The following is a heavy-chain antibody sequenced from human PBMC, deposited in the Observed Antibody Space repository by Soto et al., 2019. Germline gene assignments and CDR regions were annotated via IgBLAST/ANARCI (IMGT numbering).Heavy chain of an antibody. CDR1: GDSLRRGFHH. Sequence: QVQLQESGSGLLKPSQTLSLDCSVSGDSLRRGFHHWSWIRQTPGKGLQLIGYIDTNGDTHDPSLRNRLNMSIVTTESRFSLKVTSVTAADTAVYYCARGTVYYCPNDKCGFFFDHWGQGALVTVTS. CDR3: ARGTVYYCPNDKCGFFFDH. J-gene: IGHJ4*02. CDR2: IDTNGDT. V-gene: IGHV4-31*03. D-gene: IGHD2-8*01.